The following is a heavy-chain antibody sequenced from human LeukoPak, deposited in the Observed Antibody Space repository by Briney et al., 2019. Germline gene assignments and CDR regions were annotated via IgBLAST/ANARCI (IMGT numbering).Heavy chain of an antibody. CDR1: GFTFSGYS. CDR2: VWPKNDKT. CDR3: TKDREPDSGFDFDY. J-gene: IGHJ4*01. V-gene: IGHV3-23*01. D-gene: IGHD5-12*01. Sequence: PGGSLRLSCVASGFTFSGYSMGWVRQAPGRGLEWVSFVWPKNDKTYYADSVRGRFTISRDNSKNTLYLQMDGLRAEDTAIYYCTKDREPDSGFDFDYWGQGTVVTVSS.